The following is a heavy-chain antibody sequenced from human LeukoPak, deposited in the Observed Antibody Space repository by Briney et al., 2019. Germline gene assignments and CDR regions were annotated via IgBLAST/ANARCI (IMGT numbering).Heavy chain of an antibody. V-gene: IGHV3-74*01. CDR2: INTDGSST. D-gene: IGHD2-15*01. J-gene: IGHJ4*02. CDR1: GFTFSSYW. Sequence: GGSLRLSCAASGFTFSSYWMHWVRQAPGKGLVWVSRINTDGSSTSYADSVKGRFTISRDNAKNTLYLQMNSLRAEDTAVYYCARDFHGSSCHDYWGQGTLVTVSS. CDR3: ARDFHGSSCHDY.